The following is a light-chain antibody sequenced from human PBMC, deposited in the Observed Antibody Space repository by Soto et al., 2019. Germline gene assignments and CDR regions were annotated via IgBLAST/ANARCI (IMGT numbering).Light chain of an antibody. V-gene: IGKV4-1*01. CDR3: QQYYSTPLT. J-gene: IGKJ1*01. Sequence: DIVMTQSPDSLAVSLGERATINCKSSQSVLYSSNNKNYLAWYQQKPGQPPKLLIYWASTRESGVPDRFSGSGSGTDFTLTISSLQAEYVAVYYCQQYYSTPLTFGRGTKVEIK. CDR1: QSVLYSSNNKNY. CDR2: WAS.